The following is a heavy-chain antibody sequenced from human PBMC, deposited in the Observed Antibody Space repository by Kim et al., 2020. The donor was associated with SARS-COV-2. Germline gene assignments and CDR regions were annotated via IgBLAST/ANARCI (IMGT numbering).Heavy chain of an antibody. CDR2: ISGSGSDT. CDR3: TNAPYGHCSGGDCYVWFDP. V-gene: IGHV3-23*01. D-gene: IGHD2-15*01. Sequence: GGSLRLSCEASGFTFRSYAMSWVRQAPGKGLEWVSVISGSGSDTYYADSVKGRFTISRDESRNTLYLQMNRLRDDETAVYYCTNAPYGHCSGGDCYVWFDPWGQGTQVIVSS. J-gene: IGHJ5*02. CDR1: GFTFRSYA.